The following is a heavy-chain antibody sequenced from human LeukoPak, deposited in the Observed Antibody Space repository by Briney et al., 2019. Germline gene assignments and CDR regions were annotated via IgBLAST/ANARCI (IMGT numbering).Heavy chain of an antibody. CDR1: GYSISSGYY. CDR2: IYHSGST. Sequence: SETLSLTCTVSGYSISSGYYWGWIRQPPGKGLEWIGSIYHSGSTYYNPSLKSRVTISVDTSKNQFSLKLSSVTAADTAVYYCARGITMVRGVIITSGYFDYWGQGTLVTVSS. J-gene: IGHJ4*02. CDR3: ARGITMVRGVIITSGYFDY. V-gene: IGHV4-38-2*02. D-gene: IGHD3-10*01.